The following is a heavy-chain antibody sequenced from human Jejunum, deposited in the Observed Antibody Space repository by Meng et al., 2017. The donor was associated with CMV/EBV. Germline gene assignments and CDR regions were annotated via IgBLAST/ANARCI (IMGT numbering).Heavy chain of an antibody. CDR3: VRGLGVASTF. CDR1: GYTFTGFY. D-gene: IGHD5-12*01. J-gene: IGHJ4*02. Sequence: KGSCKACGYTFTGFYMHWVRQAPGPGLEWMGRINTHSGDTNYAQKFQGRVTMTRDASISTAYLDLSRLTSDDTAVYYCVRGLGVASTFWGQGTLVTVSS. CDR2: INTHSGDT. V-gene: IGHV1-2*06.